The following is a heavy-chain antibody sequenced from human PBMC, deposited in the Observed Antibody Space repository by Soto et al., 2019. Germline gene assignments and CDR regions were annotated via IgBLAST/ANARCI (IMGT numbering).Heavy chain of an antibody. CDR2: MNPNSGNT. J-gene: IGHJ4*02. V-gene: IGHV1-8*01. CDR1: GYTFTSYD. Sequence: QVQLVQSGAEVKKPGASVKVSCKASGYTFTSYDINWVRQATGQGLERMGWMNPNSGNTGYAQKFQGRVTMTRNTSISTAYMELSSLRSEDTAVYYCARGTRYCSSTSCYEYFDYWGQGTLVTVSS. CDR3: ARGTRYCSSTSCYEYFDY. D-gene: IGHD2-2*01.